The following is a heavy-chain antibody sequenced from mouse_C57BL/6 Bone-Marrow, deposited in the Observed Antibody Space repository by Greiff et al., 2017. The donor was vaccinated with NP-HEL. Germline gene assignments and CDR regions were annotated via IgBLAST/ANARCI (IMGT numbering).Heavy chain of an antibody. CDR2: ISIGGSYT. CDR3: ASPYDYDVAWFAY. Sequence: EVKLVESGGDLLKPGGSLKLPCAASGFTFSSYGMSWVRQTPDKRLDWVATISIGGSYTYYPDSVKGRFTISRDNAKNTLYLQMSSLKSEDTAMYYCASPYDYDVAWFAYWGQWTLVTVSA. D-gene: IGHD2-4*01. CDR1: GFTFSSYG. J-gene: IGHJ3*01. V-gene: IGHV5-6*01.